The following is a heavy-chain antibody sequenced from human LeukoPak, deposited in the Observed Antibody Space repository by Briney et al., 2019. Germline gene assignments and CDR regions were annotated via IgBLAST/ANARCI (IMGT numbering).Heavy chain of an antibody. CDR3: ARHPPYYRGSRWFDP. CDR1: GSTFTNNW. V-gene: IGHV5-51*01. J-gene: IGHJ5*02. CDR2: IYPGDSDT. Sequence: GESLKISCKGSGSTFTNNWIAWVRQMPGKGLEWTGIIYPGDSDTRYSPPFQGQVTISADKSISTAYLQWSSLKASDTAIYYCARHPPYYRGSRWFDPWGQGTLVTVSS. D-gene: IGHD3-10*01.